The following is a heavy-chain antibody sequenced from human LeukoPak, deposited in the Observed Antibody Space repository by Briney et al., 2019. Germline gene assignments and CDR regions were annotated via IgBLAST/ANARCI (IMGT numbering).Heavy chain of an antibody. V-gene: IGHV3-33*06. CDR1: GFTFSSYG. J-gene: IGHJ3*02. CDR3: AKELYINADGDDAFDI. Sequence: GGSLRLSCAASGFTFSSYGMHWVRQAPGKGLEWVAVIWYDGSNKYYADSVKGRFTISRDNSKNTLYLQMNSLRAEDTAAYYCAKELYINADGDDAFDIWGQGTMVTVSS. D-gene: IGHD3-10*01. CDR2: IWYDGSNK.